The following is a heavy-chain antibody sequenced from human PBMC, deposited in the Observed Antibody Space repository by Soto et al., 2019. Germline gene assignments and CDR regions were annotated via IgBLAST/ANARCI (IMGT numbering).Heavy chain of an antibody. V-gene: IGHV4-4*02. D-gene: IGHD1-26*01. CDR3: ARVSGSYYYGMDV. Sequence: PSETLSLTCAGSGGSISSSNWWSWVRQPPGKGLEWIGEIYHSGSTNYNPSLKSRVTISVDKSKNQFSLKLSSVTAADTAVYYCARVSGSYYYGMDVWGQGTTVTVSS. J-gene: IGHJ6*02. CDR1: GGSISSSNW. CDR2: IYHSGST.